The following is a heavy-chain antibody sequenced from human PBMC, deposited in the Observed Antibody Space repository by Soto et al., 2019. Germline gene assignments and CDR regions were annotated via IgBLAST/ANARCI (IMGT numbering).Heavy chain of an antibody. CDR1: GGTFSSYA. D-gene: IGHD1-26*01. V-gene: IGHV1-69*06. CDR3: ARGEWDLLPGYPPISPNYGMDA. Sequence: SVKVSCKASGGTFSSYAISWVRQAPGQGLEWMGGIIPIFGTANYAQKFQGRVTITADKSTSTAYMELSSLRSEDTAVYYCARGEWDLLPGYPPISPNYGMDAWGQGTTVTVSS. CDR2: IIPIFGTA. J-gene: IGHJ6*02.